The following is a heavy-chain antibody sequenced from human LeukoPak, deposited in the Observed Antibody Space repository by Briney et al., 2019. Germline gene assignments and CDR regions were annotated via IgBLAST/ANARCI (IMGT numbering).Heavy chain of an antibody. CDR2: ISGSGGAI. CDR3: ARXXTTVRGVIVRDFDY. Sequence: GGSLRLSCAASGFXFSRCAXXXVXXAPXKXLEWVSAISGSGGAIYYGDSVEGRFTISRDNSKNTLYLQMNSLRAEDTAVYYCARXXTTVRGVIVRDFDYWGQGTLVTVSS. CDR1: GFXFSRCA. V-gene: IGHV3-23*01. D-gene: IGHD3-10*01. J-gene: IGHJ4*02.